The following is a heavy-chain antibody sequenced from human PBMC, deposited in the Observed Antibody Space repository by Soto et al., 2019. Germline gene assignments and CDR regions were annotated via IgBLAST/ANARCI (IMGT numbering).Heavy chain of an antibody. CDR1: GYTFTAYY. CDR2: ISPRTGGA. J-gene: IGHJ5*01. CDR3: ARSSGSYSKWFDS. V-gene: IGHV1-2*02. D-gene: IGHD3-10*01. Sequence: ASVEVSCKTSGYTFTAYYMHWLLQAPGHGLEWLGWISPRTGGAKYSHKFQGRVSMTRNTSITTAYMELTGLSTDDTAVYYCARSSGSYSKWFDSWGQGTLVTVSS.